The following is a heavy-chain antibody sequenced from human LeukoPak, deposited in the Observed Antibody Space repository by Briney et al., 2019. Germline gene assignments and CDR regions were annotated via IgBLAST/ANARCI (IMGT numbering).Heavy chain of an antibody. CDR1: GDSISSYY. CDR3: ARDHEGYYDSSGYSYFDY. D-gene: IGHD3-22*01. CDR2: IYTSGST. V-gene: IGHV4-4*07. J-gene: IGHJ4*02. Sequence: SETLSLTCSVSGDSISSYYWSWIRQPAGKGLEWIGRIYTSGSTNYNPSLKSRVTMSVDTSKNQFSLKLSSVTAADTAVYYCARDHEGYYDSSGYSYFDYWGQGTLVTVSS.